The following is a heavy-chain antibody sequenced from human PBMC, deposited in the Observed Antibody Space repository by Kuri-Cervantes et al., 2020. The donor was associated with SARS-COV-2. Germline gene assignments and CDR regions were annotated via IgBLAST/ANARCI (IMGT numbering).Heavy chain of an antibody. D-gene: IGHD1-26*01. CDR3: ARDPSQSVGATFDY. Sequence: ASVKVSCKASGYTFTSYDINWVRQATGQGLEWMGWMNPNSGNTGYAQKFQGRVTTTRKTSISKAYMELSSLRSEYTAVYYGARDPSQSVGATFDYWGQGTLVTVSS. CDR1: GYTFTSYD. J-gene: IGHJ4*02. CDR2: MNPNSGNT. V-gene: IGHV1-8*02.